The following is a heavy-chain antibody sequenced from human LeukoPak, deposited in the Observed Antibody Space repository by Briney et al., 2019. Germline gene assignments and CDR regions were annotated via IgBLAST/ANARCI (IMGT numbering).Heavy chain of an antibody. V-gene: IGHV4-61*01. CDR1: GGSVSSGSYY. J-gene: IGHJ4*02. D-gene: IGHD4-17*01. CDR2: IYYSGST. CDR3: ARTPGEGATYFDY. Sequence: SETLSLTCTVSGGSVSSGSYYWSWIQQPPGKGLEWIGYIYYSGSTNYNPSLKSRVTISVDTSKNQFSLKLSSVTAADTAVYYCARTPGEGATYFDYWGQRTLVTVSS.